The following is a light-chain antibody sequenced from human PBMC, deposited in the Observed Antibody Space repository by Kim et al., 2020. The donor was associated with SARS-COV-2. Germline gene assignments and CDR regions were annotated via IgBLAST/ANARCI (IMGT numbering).Light chain of an antibody. CDR3: QQIDSLPLG. CDR2: AAS. CDR1: QGIISN. J-gene: IGKJ4*01. Sequence: ASVGDGVTTTCRASQGIISNLAWYQQKPGKAPRLLIYAASTLESGVPSRFSGRGSGTEFTLAIISLQPEDFATYYCQQIDSLPLGFGGGTKVEIK. V-gene: IGKV1-9*01.